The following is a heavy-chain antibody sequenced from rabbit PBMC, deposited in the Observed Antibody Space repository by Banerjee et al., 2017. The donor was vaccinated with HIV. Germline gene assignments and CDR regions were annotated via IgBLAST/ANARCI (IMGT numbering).Heavy chain of an antibody. CDR1: GFSFSSGYC. CDR3: VKDAGHAGDGWSFNL. V-gene: IGHV1S45*01. D-gene: IGHD4-2*01. Sequence: QEQLEESGGGLVKPGASLTLTCTASGFSFSSGYCMCWVRQAPGKGLEWIACIDAGSSGSTWYASWAKGRFTISKTSSTTVTLQMTRLTAADTATYFCVKDAGHAGDGWSFNLWGQGTLVTIS. CDR2: IDAGSSGST. J-gene: IGHJ4*01.